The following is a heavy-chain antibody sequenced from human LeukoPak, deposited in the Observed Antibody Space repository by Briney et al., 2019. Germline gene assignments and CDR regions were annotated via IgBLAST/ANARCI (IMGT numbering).Heavy chain of an antibody. V-gene: IGHV1-2*02. CDR2: INLNSGDT. CDR1: GYTFTDYY. Sequence: GASVKVPCKASGYTFTDYYVHWMRQAPGQGLEWMGWINLNSGDTRYAQRFQGRLTVTRDTSISTAYMDLNGLRSDDTAVYYCARDSIEAPGLVFDFWGQGTMVTISS. J-gene: IGHJ3*01. CDR3: ARDSIEAPGLVFDF. D-gene: IGHD6-13*01.